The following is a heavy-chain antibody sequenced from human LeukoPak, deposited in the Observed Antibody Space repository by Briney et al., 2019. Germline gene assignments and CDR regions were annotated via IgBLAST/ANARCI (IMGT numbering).Heavy chain of an antibody. CDR3: ARDRIGVAGTAPEY. CDR2: ISGYNGVT. Sequence: ASVTVSCTPSGYTFFTYGISWVRQAPGQGLEWMGWISGYNGVTNYAQKLQGRVTMTTDTSTTTVYMELRSLRSDDTAVYYCARDRIGVAGTAPEYWGQGTLVTVSS. J-gene: IGHJ4*02. D-gene: IGHD6-19*01. V-gene: IGHV1-18*01. CDR1: GYTFFTYG.